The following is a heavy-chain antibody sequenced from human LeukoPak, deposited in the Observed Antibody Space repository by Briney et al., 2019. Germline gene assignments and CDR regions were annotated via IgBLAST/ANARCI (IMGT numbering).Heavy chain of an antibody. V-gene: IGHV3-53*01. D-gene: IGHD6-19*01. CDR3: ARVFHQWLLTYYYYYMDV. CDR1: GFTVSSNY. J-gene: IGHJ6*03. Sequence: PGGSLRLSCAASGFTVSSNYMSWVRQAPGKGLEWVSVIYSGGSTYYADSVKGRFTISRDNSKNTLYLQMNSLRAEDTAVYYCARVFHQWLLTYYYYYMDVWGKGTTVTISS. CDR2: IYSGGST.